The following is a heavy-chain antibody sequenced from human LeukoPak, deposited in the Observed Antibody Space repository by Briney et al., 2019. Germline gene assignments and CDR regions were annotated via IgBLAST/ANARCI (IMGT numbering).Heavy chain of an antibody. J-gene: IGHJ3*02. Sequence: GGSLRLSCAASGFTFSDYPMKWVRQAPGKGLEWVSAISASGLTTYYADSVKGRFTISRDNSKNTLYLQMNSLRAEDTAVYYCARDRGPYCSGGSCSDAFDIWGQGTMVTVSS. CDR3: ARDRGPYCSGGSCSDAFDI. CDR2: ISASGLTT. CDR1: GFTFSDYP. V-gene: IGHV3-23*01. D-gene: IGHD2-15*01.